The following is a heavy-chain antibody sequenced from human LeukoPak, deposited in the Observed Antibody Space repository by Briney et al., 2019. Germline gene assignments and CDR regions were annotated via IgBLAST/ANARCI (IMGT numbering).Heavy chain of an antibody. J-gene: IGHJ4*02. V-gene: IGHV1-69*04. CDR3: ARDEEPYSGSYQGFDY. CDR1: GYTFTSYA. Sequence: SVKVSCKASGYTFTSYAISWVRQAPGQGLEWMGRIIPILGIANCAQKFQGRVTITADKSTSTAYMELSSLRSEDTAVYYCARDEEPYSGSYQGFDYWGQGTLVTVSS. D-gene: IGHD1-26*01. CDR2: IIPILGIA.